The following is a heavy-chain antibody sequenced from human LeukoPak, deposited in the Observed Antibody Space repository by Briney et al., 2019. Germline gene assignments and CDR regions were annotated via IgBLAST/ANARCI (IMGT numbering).Heavy chain of an antibody. D-gene: IGHD2-8*01. CDR3: ARTQYCTNGVCRYYYDSSGSYFDY. V-gene: IGHV4-39*01. Sequence: SETLSLTCTVSGGSISSSSYYWGWIRQPPGKGLEWIGSIYYSGSTYYNPSLKSRVTISVDTSKNLFSLKLSSVTAADTDVYYCARTQYCTNGVCRYYYDSSGSYFDYWGQGTLVTVSS. CDR2: IYYSGST. CDR1: GGSISSSSYY. J-gene: IGHJ4*02.